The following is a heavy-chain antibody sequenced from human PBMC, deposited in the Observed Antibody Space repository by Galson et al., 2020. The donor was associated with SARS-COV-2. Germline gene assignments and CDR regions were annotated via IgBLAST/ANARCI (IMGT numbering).Heavy chain of an antibody. CDR2: IYPGDSDT. D-gene: IGHD2-21*01. CDR3: ARQGIADTVGGAY. V-gene: IGHV5-51*01. CDR1: GYSFINYW. J-gene: IGHJ4*02. Sequence: GESLKISCEGSGYSFINYWIGWVRQTPGKGLEWMGMIYPGDSDTRYSPSFQRQVTISVGESVNTAYLQWTSLKASASAMYYCARQGIADTVGGAYWGQGTLVAVSS.